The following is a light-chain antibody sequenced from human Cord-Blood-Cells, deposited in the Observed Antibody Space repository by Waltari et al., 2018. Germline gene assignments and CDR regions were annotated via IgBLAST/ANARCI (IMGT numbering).Light chain of an antibody. CDR1: DVGGYNY. J-gene: IGLJ1*01. CDR2: EVS. Sequence: DVGGYNYVSWYQQHPGKAPKLMIYEVSNRPSGVSNRFSGSKSGNTASLTISGLQAEDEADYYCSSYTSSSTLYVFGTGTKVTVL. V-gene: IGLV2-14*01. CDR3: SSYTSSSTLYV.